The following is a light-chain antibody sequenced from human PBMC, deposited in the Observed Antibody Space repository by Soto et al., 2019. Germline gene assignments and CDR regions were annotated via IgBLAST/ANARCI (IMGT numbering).Light chain of an antibody. Sequence: DIQMTQSPSSLSASVGDRVTITCRASQSISSYLNWYQQKPGKAPKLLIYAASSLQSGVPSRFSGRGSGTDFTPTISSLQPEDFATYYCQQSYSTPWTFGQGTKVEIK. CDR2: AAS. CDR3: QQSYSTPWT. J-gene: IGKJ1*01. CDR1: QSISSY. V-gene: IGKV1-39*01.